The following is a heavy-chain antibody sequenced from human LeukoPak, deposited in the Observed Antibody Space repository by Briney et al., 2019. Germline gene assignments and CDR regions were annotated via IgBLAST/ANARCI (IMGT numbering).Heavy chain of an antibody. D-gene: IGHD3-10*01. CDR2: IYYSGST. V-gene: IGHV4-39*02. CDR1: GGSISSSSYY. CDR3: ARDHGLTYYYGSGSYIVGYFDY. Sequence: SETLSLTRTVSGGSISSSSYYWGWIRQPPGKGLEWIGSIYYSGSTYYNPSLKSRVTISVDTSKNQFSLKLSSVTAADTAVYYCARDHGLTYYYGSGSYIVGYFDYWGQGTLVTVSS. J-gene: IGHJ4*02.